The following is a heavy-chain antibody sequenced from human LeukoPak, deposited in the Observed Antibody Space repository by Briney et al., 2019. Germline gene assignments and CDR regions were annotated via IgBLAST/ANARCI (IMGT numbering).Heavy chain of an antibody. CDR2: SSSSGSAI. CDR3: IRDPAVAADDY. D-gene: IGHD6-19*01. Sequence: GSLRLSCAASGFTLSSYETNWVRQAPGKGLEWVSYSSSSGSAIYYAGSVKGRFTISRDNAKNSLSLQMNSLRAEDTAVYYCIRDPAVAADDYWGQGTLVTVSS. V-gene: IGHV3-48*03. J-gene: IGHJ4*02. CDR1: GFTLSSYE.